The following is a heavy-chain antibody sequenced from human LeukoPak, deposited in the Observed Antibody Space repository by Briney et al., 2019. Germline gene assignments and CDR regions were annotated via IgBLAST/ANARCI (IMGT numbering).Heavy chain of an antibody. V-gene: IGHV3-21*01. J-gene: IGHJ4*02. CDR2: ISSGSSFN. D-gene: IGHD1-7*01. CDR1: GFAFSSYS. Sequence: GGSLRLSCAASGFAFSSYSMNWVRQAPGKGLEWVSSISSGSSFNYYADSVKGRFTISRDNSKNTLYLQMNSLRAEDTAVYYCAKDGTTMDYWGQGTLVTVSS. CDR3: AKDGTTMDY.